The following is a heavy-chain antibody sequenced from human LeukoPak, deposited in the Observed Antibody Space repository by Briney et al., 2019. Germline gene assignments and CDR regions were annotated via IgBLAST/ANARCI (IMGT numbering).Heavy chain of an antibody. CDR2: ISGSGGSP. CDR3: AKEGKTRNWNYYQAKPVY. Sequence: GGSLRLSCAASVFTFSSYAMSWVPQAPGRGVEWVSAISGSGGSPYSADSVKGRFTISRDSSKNTPSLRMTSLRVEDTAVYYCAKEGKTRNWNYYQAKPVYWGQGTLVTVSS. D-gene: IGHD1-7*01. V-gene: IGHV3-23*01. CDR1: VFTFSSYA. J-gene: IGHJ4*02.